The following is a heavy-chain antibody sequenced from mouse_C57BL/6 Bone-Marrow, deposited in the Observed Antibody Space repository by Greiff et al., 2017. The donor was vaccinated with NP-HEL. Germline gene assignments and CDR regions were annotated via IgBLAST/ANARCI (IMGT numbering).Heavy chain of an antibody. J-gene: IGHJ2*01. CDR1: GYTFTSYG. Sequence: VQLKQSGAELARPGASVKLSCKASGYTFTSYGISWVKQRTGQGLEWIGEIYPRSGNTYYNEKFKGKATLTADKSSSTAYMELRSLTSEDSAVYFCARRLSPHFDYWGQGTTLTVSS. V-gene: IGHV1-81*01. D-gene: IGHD3-2*02. CDR3: ARRLSPHFDY. CDR2: IYPRSGNT.